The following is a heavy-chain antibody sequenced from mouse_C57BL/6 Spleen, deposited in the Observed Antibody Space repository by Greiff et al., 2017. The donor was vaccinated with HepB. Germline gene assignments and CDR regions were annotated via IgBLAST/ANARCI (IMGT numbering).Heavy chain of an antibody. CDR2: IDPSDSYT. Sequence: QVQLQQPGAELVRPGPSVKLSCKASGYTFTSYWMHWVKQRPGQGLEWIGVIDPSDSYTNYNQKFKGKATLTVDTSSSTAYMQLSSLTSEDSAVYYCAIYYGSSSYYFDYWGQGTTLTVSS. CDR1: GYTFTSYW. D-gene: IGHD1-1*01. J-gene: IGHJ2*01. V-gene: IGHV1-59*01. CDR3: AIYYGSSSYYFDY.